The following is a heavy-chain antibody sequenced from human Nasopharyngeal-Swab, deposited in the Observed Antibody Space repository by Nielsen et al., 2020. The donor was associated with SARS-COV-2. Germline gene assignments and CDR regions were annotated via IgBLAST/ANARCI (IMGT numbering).Heavy chain of an antibody. V-gene: IGHV3-53*04. Sequence: GGSLRLSCAASGSTVSTNYMSWVRQAPGKGLEWVSIIYSGGSTYYADSVKGRFTISRHNSKSTLYLQMHSLRAEDTAVYYCARAFDSSGSYYYGMDVWGQGTTVTVSS. CDR3: ARAFDSSGSYYYGMDV. CDR1: GSTVSTNY. D-gene: IGHD3-22*01. J-gene: IGHJ6*02. CDR2: IYSGGST.